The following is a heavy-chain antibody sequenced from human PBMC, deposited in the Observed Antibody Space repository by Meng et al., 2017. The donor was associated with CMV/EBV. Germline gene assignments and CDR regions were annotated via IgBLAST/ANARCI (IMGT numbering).Heavy chain of an antibody. CDR3: AIEKGVAGKDYYYGMDV. CDR1: GYTFTGYY. Sequence: ASVKVSCKASGYTFTGYYMHWVRQAPGQGLEWMGWINPNSGGTNYAQKVQGRVTMTRDTSISTAYMELSRLRSDDTAVYYCAIEKGVAGKDYYYGMDVWGQGTTVTVSS. V-gene: IGHV1-2*02. J-gene: IGHJ6*02. CDR2: INPNSGGT. D-gene: IGHD6-19*01.